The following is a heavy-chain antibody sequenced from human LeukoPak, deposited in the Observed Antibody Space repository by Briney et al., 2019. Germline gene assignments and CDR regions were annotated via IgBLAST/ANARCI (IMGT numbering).Heavy chain of an antibody. D-gene: IGHD6-6*01. CDR3: ARDSSDLFSFAFDI. J-gene: IGHJ3*02. CDR1: GFTFRSYG. V-gene: IGHV3-48*04. Sequence: GGSLRLSCAASGFTFRSYGMHWVRQAPGKGLEWVSYISSSGSTIYYADSVKGRFTISRDNAKNSLYLQMNSLRAEDTAVYYCARDSSDLFSFAFDIWGQGTMVTVSS. CDR2: ISSSGSTI.